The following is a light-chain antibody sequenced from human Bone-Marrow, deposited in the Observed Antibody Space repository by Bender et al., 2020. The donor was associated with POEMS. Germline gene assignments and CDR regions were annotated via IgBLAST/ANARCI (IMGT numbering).Light chain of an antibody. CDR2: EVT. CDR3: CSYAGSQVV. Sequence: QSALTQPASVSGSPGQSIIISCTGTSSDVGSYNLVSWYQQYPGKAPKLMIYEVTKRPSGVPDRFSGSKSVNTASLTISGLQAEDEADYYCCSYAGSQVVCGGGTKLTVL. J-gene: IGLJ2*01. CDR1: SSDVGSYNL. V-gene: IGLV2-23*02.